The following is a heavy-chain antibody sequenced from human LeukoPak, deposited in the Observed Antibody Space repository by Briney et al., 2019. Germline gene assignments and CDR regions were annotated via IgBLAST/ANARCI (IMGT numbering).Heavy chain of an antibody. CDR3: ARDNSVGDIAWWFDP. CDR1: GFTFDDYG. Sequence: GGSLRLSCAASGFTFDDYGMSWVRQAPGKGLEWVSGINWNGGSTGYADSVKGRFTISRDNAKNSLYLQMNSLRAEDTALYYCARDNSVGDIAWWFDPWGQGTLVTVSS. J-gene: IGHJ5*02. V-gene: IGHV3-20*04. D-gene: IGHD3-16*02. CDR2: INWNGGST.